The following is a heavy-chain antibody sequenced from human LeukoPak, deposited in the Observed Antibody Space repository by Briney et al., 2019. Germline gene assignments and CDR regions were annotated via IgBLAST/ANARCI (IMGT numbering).Heavy chain of an antibody. J-gene: IGHJ5*02. CDR1: GIPFKDYT. Sequence: GGSLRLSCAASGIPFKDYTMNSVRQSPRKGLQSVSYVSFGSSYISYADSLKGRFTISRDDAKSSVYLEMTSLRTDDTAVYYCARASTEYAVTDGFDTWGPGTLVTVSS. D-gene: IGHD4-17*01. CDR2: VSFGSSYI. CDR3: ARASTEYAVTDGFDT. V-gene: IGHV3-21*06.